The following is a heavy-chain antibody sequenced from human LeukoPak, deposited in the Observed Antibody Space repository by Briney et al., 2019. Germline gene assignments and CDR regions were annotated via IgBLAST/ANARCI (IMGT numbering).Heavy chain of an antibody. CDR2: IYHSGST. J-gene: IGHJ6*03. Sequence: SETLSLTCTVSGYSISSGYYWGWIRQPPGKGLEWIGSIYHSGSTYYNPSLKSRVTISVDTSKNQFSLKLSSVTAADTAVYYCARVTQGKYMDVWGKGTTVTVSS. CDR3: ARVTQGKYMDV. V-gene: IGHV4-38-2*02. D-gene: IGHD1-14*01. CDR1: GYSISSGYY.